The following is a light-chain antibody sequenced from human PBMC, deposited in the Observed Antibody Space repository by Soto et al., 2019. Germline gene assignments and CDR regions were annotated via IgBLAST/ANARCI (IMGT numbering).Light chain of an antibody. Sequence: EIVLTQSPGTLSLSPGERATLSCRASQSVSSSYLAWYQQKPGQAPRLLIYGASSRATGIPDMFSGRGSGTEFPLTISRLEPEDCAVYYCQQYGSSPWTFGQGTKVEIK. J-gene: IGKJ1*01. CDR1: QSVSSSY. CDR2: GAS. V-gene: IGKV3-20*01. CDR3: QQYGSSPWT.